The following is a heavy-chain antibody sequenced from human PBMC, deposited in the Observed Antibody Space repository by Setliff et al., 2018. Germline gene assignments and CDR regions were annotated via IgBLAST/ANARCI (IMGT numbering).Heavy chain of an antibody. CDR3: ARGRNVAARLLDT. CDR1: GGTFSYYY. J-gene: IGHJ5*02. CDR2: NNHSGSA. V-gene: IGHV4-34*01. Sequence: SETLSLTCAAHGGTFSYYYWTWIRQSPGKGLEWIGENNHSGSAKYRPSLGSRVTILVDTSNNQVSLTLTSVTAADTAVYYCARGRNVAARLLDTWGQGTQVTVSS. D-gene: IGHD6-6*01.